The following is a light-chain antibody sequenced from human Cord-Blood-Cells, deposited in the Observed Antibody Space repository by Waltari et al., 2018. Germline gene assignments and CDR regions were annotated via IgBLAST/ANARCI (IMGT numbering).Light chain of an antibody. CDR3: QQYGSSLFT. Sequence: EIVLTQPPATLSLSPGERATLSCGARQSVSSSYLAWYQQKPGLAPRLLIYDASSRATGIPDRFSGSGSGTDFTLTISRLEPEDFAVYYCQQYGSSLFTFGPGTKVDIK. J-gene: IGKJ3*01. V-gene: IGKV3D-20*01. CDR2: DAS. CDR1: QSVSSSY.